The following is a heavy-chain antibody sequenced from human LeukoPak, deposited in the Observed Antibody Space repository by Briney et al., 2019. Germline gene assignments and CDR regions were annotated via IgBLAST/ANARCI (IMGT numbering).Heavy chain of an antibody. Sequence: GGSLRLSCAASGFTVSTNFMSWVRQAPGKGLEWVSLIYGGGNTYYADSVKGRFTISRDNSKNTLYLQMNSLRAEDTAVYYCAKIIELGPLPEYWGQGTLVTVSS. CDR2: IYGGGNT. CDR1: GFTVSTNF. CDR3: AKIIELGPLPEY. V-gene: IGHV3-53*01. D-gene: IGHD6-13*01. J-gene: IGHJ4*02.